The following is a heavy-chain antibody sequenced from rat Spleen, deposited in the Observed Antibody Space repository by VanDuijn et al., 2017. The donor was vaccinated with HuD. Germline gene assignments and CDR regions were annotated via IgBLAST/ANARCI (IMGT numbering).Heavy chain of an antibody. CDR1: GFTFNNYW. CDR2: INTDGGNT. CDR3: AKVLSGSFDY. D-gene: IGHD5-1*01. Sequence: EVQLVETGGGLVQPGRSLKLSCVASGFTFNNYWMYWIRQAPGKGLEWVSSINTDGGNTYYPDSVKGRFTISRDDAKNTLYLQMDSLRSEDTATYYCAKVLSGSFDYWGQGVMVTVSS. V-gene: IGHV5-58*01. J-gene: IGHJ2*01.